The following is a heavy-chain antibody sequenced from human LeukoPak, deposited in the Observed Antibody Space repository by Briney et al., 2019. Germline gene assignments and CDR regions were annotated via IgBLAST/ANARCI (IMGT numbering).Heavy chain of an antibody. CDR3: ARGRIAVAYNWFDP. V-gene: IGHV1-69*01. J-gene: IGHJ5*02. Sequence: SVKVSCKASGGTFSSYAISWVRQAPGQGLEWMGGIIPIFGTANYAQKFQGRVTITADESTSTAYMELSSLRSEDTAVYCCARGRIAVAYNWFDPWGQGTLVTVSS. CDR2: IIPIFGTA. CDR1: GGTFSSYA. D-gene: IGHD6-19*01.